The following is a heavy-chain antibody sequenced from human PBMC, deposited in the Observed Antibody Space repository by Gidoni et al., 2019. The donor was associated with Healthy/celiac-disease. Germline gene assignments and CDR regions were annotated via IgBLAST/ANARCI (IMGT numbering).Heavy chain of an antibody. CDR1: GGSISSYY. J-gene: IGHJ5*02. Sequence: VQLQESGPGLVKPSETLSLTCTVSGGSISSYYWSWIRQPPGKGLEWIGYIYYSGSTNYNPSLKSRVTISVDTSKNQFSLKLSSVTAADTAVYYCARVRRWFDPWGQGTLVTVSS. CDR3: ARVRRWFDP. V-gene: IGHV4-59*01. CDR2: IYYSGST.